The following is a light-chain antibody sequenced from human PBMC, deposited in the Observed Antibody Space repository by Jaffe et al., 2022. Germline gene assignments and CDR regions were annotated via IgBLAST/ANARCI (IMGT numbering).Light chain of an antibody. CDR2: QDS. Sequence: SYELTQPPSVSVSPGQTASITCSGDKLGDKYACWYQQKPGQSPVLVIYQDSKRPSGIPERFSGSNSGNTATLTISGTQAMDEADYYCQAWVAFGGGTKLTVL. CDR3: QAWVA. J-gene: IGLJ3*02. V-gene: IGLV3-1*01. CDR1: KLGDKY.